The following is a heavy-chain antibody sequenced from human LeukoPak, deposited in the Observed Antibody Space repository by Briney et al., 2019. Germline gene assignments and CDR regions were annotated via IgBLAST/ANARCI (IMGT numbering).Heavy chain of an antibody. Sequence: ASVKVSCKASGYTFTGYYMHWVRQAPGQGLEWMGWINPNSGGTNYAQKFQGRVTMTRDTSISTAYMELSRLRSDDTAVYYCARGYCSSTSCYYYMDVWGKGTTVTVSS. V-gene: IGHV1-2*02. CDR2: INPNSGGT. D-gene: IGHD2-2*01. J-gene: IGHJ6*03. CDR3: ARGYCSSTSCYYYMDV. CDR1: GYTFTGYY.